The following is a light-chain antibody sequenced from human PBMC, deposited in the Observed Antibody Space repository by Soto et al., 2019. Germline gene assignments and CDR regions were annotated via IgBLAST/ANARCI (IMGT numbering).Light chain of an antibody. CDR3: QQRSNWPLT. CDR1: QSVSSY. Sequence: EIVLTQSPGTLSLSPGERATLSCRASQSVSSYLAWYQQKPGQAPRLLIFDALNRATGIPARFSGSGSGTDFTLTISSLEPEDFAVYYCQQRSNWPLTFGGGTTVEIK. V-gene: IGKV3-11*01. J-gene: IGKJ4*01. CDR2: DAL.